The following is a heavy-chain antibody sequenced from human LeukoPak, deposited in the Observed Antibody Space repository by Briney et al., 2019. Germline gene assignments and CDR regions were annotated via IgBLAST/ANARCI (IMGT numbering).Heavy chain of an antibody. V-gene: IGHV3-23*01. D-gene: IGHD6-13*01. CDR2: MSGSGGTT. CDR3: AKVQQLATIYYFDY. Sequence: QPGGSLRLSCVASGLLFSFYWMHWVRQAPGKGLEWVSAMSGSGGTTYYADSVKGRFAISRDNSRNTLYLQMSSLTTEDTALYYCAKVQQLATIYYFDYWGQGSLVTVSS. J-gene: IGHJ4*02. CDR1: GLLFSFYW.